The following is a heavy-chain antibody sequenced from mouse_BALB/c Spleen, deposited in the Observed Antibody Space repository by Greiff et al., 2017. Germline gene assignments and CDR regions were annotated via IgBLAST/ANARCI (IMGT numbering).Heavy chain of an antibody. D-gene: IGHD1-2*01. V-gene: IGHV1-9*01. CDR1: GYTFSSYW. Sequence: VQLQQSGAELMKPGASVKISCKATGYTFSSYWIEWVKQRPGHGLEWIGEILPGSGSTNYNEKFKGKATFTADTSSNTAYMQLSSLTSEDTAVYYCASVRLRHAMDYWGQGTSVTVSS. J-gene: IGHJ4*01. CDR3: ASVRLRHAMDY. CDR2: ILPGSGST.